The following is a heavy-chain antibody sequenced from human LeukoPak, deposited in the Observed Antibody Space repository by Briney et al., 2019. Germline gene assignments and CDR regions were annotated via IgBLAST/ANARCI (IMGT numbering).Heavy chain of an antibody. D-gene: IGHD4/OR15-4a*01. Sequence: GGSLRLSCAASGFTFSSYAMSWVRQAPGKGLEWVSFIYSDNTHYSDSVKGRFTISRDNSKNTLYLQMNSLRAEDTAVYYCARRAGAYSHPYDYWGQGALVTVSS. CDR2: IYSDNT. CDR3: ARRAGAYSHPYDY. CDR1: GFTFSSYA. J-gene: IGHJ4*02. V-gene: IGHV3-23*05.